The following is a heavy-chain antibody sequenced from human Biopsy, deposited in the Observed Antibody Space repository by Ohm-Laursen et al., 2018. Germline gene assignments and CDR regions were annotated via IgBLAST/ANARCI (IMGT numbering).Heavy chain of an antibody. CDR2: ISYSRDT. Sequence: SDTLSLTCTVSGGSISGSSWSWIRQAPGKRLEWIGYISYSRDTNYNPSLKSRITISVDTSKNQFSLKLTSVTAADTAVYYCAKHGSGWTGDDAFHIWGQGTMVTVSS. J-gene: IGHJ3*02. D-gene: IGHD6-19*01. V-gene: IGHV4-59*08. CDR1: GGSISGSS. CDR3: AKHGSGWTGDDAFHI.